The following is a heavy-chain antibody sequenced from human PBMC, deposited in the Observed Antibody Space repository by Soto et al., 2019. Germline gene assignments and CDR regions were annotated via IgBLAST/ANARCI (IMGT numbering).Heavy chain of an antibody. D-gene: IGHD2-2*03. Sequence: QITLKESGPTLVKPTQTLTLTCTFSGFSLSSSGVGVGWIRQPPGKALEWLALIYWDDDKRYSPSLKSRLTITKDTATNQVVLTMTNLDPVDTAPYYCAHRLDRPEFDYWGQGTLVTVSS. J-gene: IGHJ4*02. V-gene: IGHV2-5*02. CDR2: IYWDDDK. CDR3: AHRLDRPEFDY. CDR1: GFSLSSSGVG.